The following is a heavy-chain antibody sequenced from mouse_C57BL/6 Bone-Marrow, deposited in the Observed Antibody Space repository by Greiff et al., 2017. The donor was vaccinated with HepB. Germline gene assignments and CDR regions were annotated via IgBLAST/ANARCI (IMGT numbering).Heavy chain of an antibody. Sequence: QVQLQQPGPELVKPGASVKLSCKASGYTFTSYWMHWVKQRPGQGLEWIGNINPSNGGTNYNEKFKSKATLTVDKSSSTAYMQLSSLTSEDSAVYLSARWATTEVATYYDAMDYWGQGTSLTVSS. CDR1: GYTFTSYW. V-gene: IGHV1-53*01. J-gene: IGHJ4*01. CDR3: ARWATTEVATYYDAMDY. D-gene: IGHD1-1*01. CDR2: INPSNGGT.